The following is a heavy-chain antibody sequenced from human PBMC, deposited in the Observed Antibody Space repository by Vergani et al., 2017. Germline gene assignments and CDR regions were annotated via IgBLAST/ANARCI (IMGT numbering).Heavy chain of an antibody. J-gene: IGHJ4*02. CDR2: IYYSGST. Sequence: QVQLQESGPGLVKPSETLSLTCTVSGGSISSYYWSWVRQPPGKGLEWIGYIYYSGSTNYNPSLKSRVTISVDTSKNQFSLKLSSVTAADTAVYYCARGSRWWQYWGQGTLVTVSS. CDR1: GGSISSYY. CDR3: ARGSRWWQY. V-gene: IGHV4-59*01. D-gene: IGHD6-13*01.